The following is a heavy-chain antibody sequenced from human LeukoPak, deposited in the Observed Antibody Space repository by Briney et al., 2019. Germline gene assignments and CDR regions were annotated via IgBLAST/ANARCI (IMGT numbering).Heavy chain of an antibody. J-gene: IGHJ5*02. CDR1: GFMFTSYW. V-gene: IGHV3-7*05. CDR3: ARVVVSTTNRFDP. D-gene: IGHD5/OR15-5a*01. Sequence: PGGSLRLSCAASGFMFTSYWMSWVRQAPGEGLEWVASINHDGSEKYYVDSVKGRFTISRDNAKNSLYLQMNSLRAEDTAVYHCARVVVSTTNRFDPWGQGTLVTVSS. CDR2: INHDGSEK.